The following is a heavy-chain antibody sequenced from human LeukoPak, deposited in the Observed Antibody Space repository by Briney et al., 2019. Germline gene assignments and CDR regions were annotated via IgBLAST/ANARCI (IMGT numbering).Heavy chain of an antibody. Sequence: SETLSLTCAVHGGSFSGYYWSWIRQPPGKGLEWIGEINHSGSTNYNPSLKSRVTISVDTSKNQFSLKLSSVTAAATAVYFCARGRGAVGHADNFLHWGQGTQVSVS. J-gene: IGHJ1*01. CDR1: GGSFSGYY. CDR3: ARGRGAVGHADNFLH. CDR2: INHSGST. V-gene: IGHV4-34*01. D-gene: IGHD2/OR15-2a*01.